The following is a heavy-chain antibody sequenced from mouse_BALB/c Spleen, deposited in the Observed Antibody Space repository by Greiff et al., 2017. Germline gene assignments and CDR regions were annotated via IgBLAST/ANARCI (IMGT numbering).Heavy chain of an antibody. CDR1: GFTFSSYW. V-gene: IGHV6-6*02. CDR3: LRGFDY. Sequence: EVKLMESGGGLVQPGGSMKLSCVASGFTFSSYWMSWVRQSPEKGLEWVAEIRLKSDNYATHYAESVKGKFTISRDDSKSRLYLQMNSLRAEDTGIYYCLRGFDYWGQGTTLTVSS. J-gene: IGHJ2*01. D-gene: IGHD2-12*01. CDR2: IRLKSDNYAT.